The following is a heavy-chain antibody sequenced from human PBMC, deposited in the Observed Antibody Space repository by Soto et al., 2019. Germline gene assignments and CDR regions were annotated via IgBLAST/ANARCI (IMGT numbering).Heavy chain of an antibody. D-gene: IGHD4-17*01. CDR3: SILNSYGRGDF. J-gene: IGHJ4*02. Sequence: QVQLVQSGAEVKKPGSSVRVSCKASGGTLNSYTISWVRQAPGQGLEWMGGIIPVFGTTDYAQKFQGRVTISADQCMGTAYLDLFSMRSEETAIYYCSILNSYGRGDFWGQGTLVTVSS. CDR2: IIPVFGTT. V-gene: IGHV1-69*01. CDR1: GGTLNSYT.